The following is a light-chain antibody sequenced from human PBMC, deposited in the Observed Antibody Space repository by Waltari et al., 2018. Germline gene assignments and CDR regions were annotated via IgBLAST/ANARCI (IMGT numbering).Light chain of an antibody. V-gene: IGLV2-18*02. J-gene: IGLJ3*02. CDR1: SNDVGGFHR. Sequence: QSALTQPPSVSGSPGQSVTISCTGTSNDVGGFHRVSWYRQSPGAAPKLLLYEVTNRPSGVPDRFSGSKSGNTASLTVSGLQAEDAADYYCSSFTTSTTWVFGGGTKLTVL. CDR2: EVT. CDR3: SSFTTSTTWV.